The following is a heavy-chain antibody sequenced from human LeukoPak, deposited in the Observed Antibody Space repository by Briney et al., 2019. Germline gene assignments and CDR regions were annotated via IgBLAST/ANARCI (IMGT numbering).Heavy chain of an antibody. CDR2: IIPILGTE. CDR1: GGTFSSYA. V-gene: IGHV1-69*04. CDR3: ARSEMDTIRGAFDI. D-gene: IGHD5-24*01. Sequence: SVKVSCKASGGTFSSYAISWVRQAPGQGLEWMGRIIPILGTENYAQKFQGRVTITADKSTSTAYMELSSLRSEDTAVYYCARSEMDTIRGAFDIWGQGTMVTVSS. J-gene: IGHJ3*02.